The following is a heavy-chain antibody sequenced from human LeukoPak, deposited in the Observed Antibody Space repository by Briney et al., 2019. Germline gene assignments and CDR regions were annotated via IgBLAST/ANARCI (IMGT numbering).Heavy chain of an antibody. D-gene: IGHD2-2*01. Sequence: GGSPRLSCAASGFTFSSYSMNWVRQAPGKGLEWVSSISSSSSYIYYADSVKGRFTISRDNAKNSLYLQMNSLRAEDTAVYYCARGGSTSSHFDYWGQGTLVTVSS. CDR2: ISSSSSYI. CDR3: ARGGSTSSHFDY. J-gene: IGHJ4*02. V-gene: IGHV3-21*01. CDR1: GFTFSSYS.